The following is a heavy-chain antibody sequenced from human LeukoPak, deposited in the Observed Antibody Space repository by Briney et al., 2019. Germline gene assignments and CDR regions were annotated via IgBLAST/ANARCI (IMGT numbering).Heavy chain of an antibody. Sequence: ASVKVSCKTSGYTFTSFDINWVRHTTGHGPEWMGWVNCDNENTRYARKFQGRVAITRDTSTRTVYMELNNLSSDDTAMYYCTRGPFLNGNAYNWFDPWGQGTLVTVSS. CDR3: TRGPFLNGNAYNWFDP. J-gene: IGHJ5*02. CDR2: VNCDNENT. V-gene: IGHV1-8*03. D-gene: IGHD1-20*01. CDR1: GYTFTSFD.